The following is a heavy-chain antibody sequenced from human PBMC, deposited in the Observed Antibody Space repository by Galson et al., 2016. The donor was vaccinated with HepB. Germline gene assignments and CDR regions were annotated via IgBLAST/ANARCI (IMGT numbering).Heavy chain of an antibody. V-gene: IGHV1-69*08. D-gene: IGHD4-11*01. CDR2: IIPILDRT. CDR1: GGTFSSDT. Sequence: SVKVSCKASGGTFSSDTITWVRQAPGQGLEWMGRIIPILDRTNYAQKFQGRVTVTADKSTSTVYMELSSLRSGDTAVYYCAGEADYSGYYYFYYMDVWGKGTTVTVSS. J-gene: IGHJ6*03. CDR3: AGEADYSGYYYFYYMDV.